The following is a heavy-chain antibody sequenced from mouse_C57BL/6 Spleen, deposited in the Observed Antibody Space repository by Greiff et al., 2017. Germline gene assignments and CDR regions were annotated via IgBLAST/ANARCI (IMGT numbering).Heavy chain of an antibody. Sequence: QVQLQQSGAELMKPGASVKLSCKATGYTFTGYWIEWVKQRPGHGLEWIGEILPGSGSTNYNEKFKGKATFTADTSSNTAYMQLSSLTTEDSAIYYCARYPNYYGSSPNYWYFDVWGTGTTVTVSS. V-gene: IGHV1-9*01. CDR2: ILPGSGST. D-gene: IGHD1-1*01. CDR3: ARYPNYYGSSPNYWYFDV. CDR1: GYTFTGYW. J-gene: IGHJ1*03.